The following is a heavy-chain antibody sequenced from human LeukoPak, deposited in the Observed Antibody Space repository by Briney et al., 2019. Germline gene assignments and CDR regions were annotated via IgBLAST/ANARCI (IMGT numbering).Heavy chain of an antibody. CDR1: GFPFSSYG. CDR3: AKDAGEGYSYGDFDY. Sequence: RSLRLSCAASGFPFSSYGIHWVRPAPGKGLEWVAVISYDGSNKYYVDSVKGRFTISRDNSKNTLYLEMNSLRAEDTAVYYCAKDAGEGYSYGDFDYWGQGTLVTVSS. CDR2: ISYDGSNK. V-gene: IGHV3-30*18. D-gene: IGHD5-18*01. J-gene: IGHJ4*02.